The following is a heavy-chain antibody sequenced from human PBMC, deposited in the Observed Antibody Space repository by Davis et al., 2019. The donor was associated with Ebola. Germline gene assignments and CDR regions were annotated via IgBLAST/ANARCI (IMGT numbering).Heavy chain of an antibody. CDR1: GFTFSSYG. J-gene: IGHJ1*01. V-gene: IGHV3-30*18. CDR2: ISYDGSNK. CDR3: AKEGYSSSWFYFQH. D-gene: IGHD6-13*01. Sequence: PGGSLRLSCAASGFTFSSYGMHWVRQAPGKGLEWVAVISYDGSNKYYADSVKGRFTISRDNSKNTLYLQMNSLRAEDTAVYYCAKEGYSSSWFYFQHWGQGTLVTVSS.